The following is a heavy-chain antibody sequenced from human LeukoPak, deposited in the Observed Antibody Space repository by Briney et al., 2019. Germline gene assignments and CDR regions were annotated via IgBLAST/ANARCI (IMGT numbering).Heavy chain of an antibody. CDR1: GFTFSDFW. J-gene: IGHJ4*02. Sequence: PGGSLRLSCAASGFTFSDFWMYWVRQAPGKGLVWISAISGSGGSTYYADSVKGRFTISRDNSKNTLYLQMNSLRAEDTAVYYCAKDSPTSGSRRGYWGQGTLVTVSS. CDR3: AKDSPTSGSRRGY. CDR2: ISGSGGST. V-gene: IGHV3-23*01. D-gene: IGHD1-26*01.